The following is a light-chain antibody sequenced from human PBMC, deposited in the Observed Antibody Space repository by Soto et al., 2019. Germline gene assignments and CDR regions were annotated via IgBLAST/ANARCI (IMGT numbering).Light chain of an antibody. CDR1: QSVLYSSNNKNY. Sequence: DIVMTQSPDSLAVSLGERATINCKSSQSVLYSSNNKNYLAWYLQKPGQPPKLLIYWASTRESGVPDRFRGSGSGTDFTLTISSLQAEDVAVYYCQQYYNTPTFGGGTKVEIK. CDR2: WAS. V-gene: IGKV4-1*01. CDR3: QQYYNTPT. J-gene: IGKJ4*01.